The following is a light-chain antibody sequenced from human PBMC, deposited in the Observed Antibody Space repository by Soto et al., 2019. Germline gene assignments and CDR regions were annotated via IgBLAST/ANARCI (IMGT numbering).Light chain of an antibody. V-gene: IGLV1-40*01. CDR1: SSNIGAGYD. Sequence: QSVLTQPPSVSGAPGQRVTISCTGSSSNIGAGYDVHWYQQLPGTAPKLLIYGNSNRPSGVPDRFSGSKSGTSASLAITGLQAEDEADSYCQSYDSSLSGVVFGGGTKVTVL. J-gene: IGLJ2*01. CDR2: GNS. CDR3: QSYDSSLSGVV.